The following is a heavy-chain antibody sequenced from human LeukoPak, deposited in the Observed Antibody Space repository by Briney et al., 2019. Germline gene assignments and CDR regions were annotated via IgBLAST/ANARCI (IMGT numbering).Heavy chain of an antibody. J-gene: IGHJ4*02. V-gene: IGHV3-15*01. CDR2: IRSKTSGGTT. CDR1: GFTFSDAW. D-gene: IGHD1-20*01. Sequence: PGGSLRLSCTASGFTFSDAWVTWVRQAPGKGLEWVGRIRSKTSGGTTDYAAPVNGRFTISRDDSKNTIFLQMNSLKTEDTAVYYCNTFNWNSPFDYWGQRTLVTVSS. CDR3: NTFNWNSPFDY.